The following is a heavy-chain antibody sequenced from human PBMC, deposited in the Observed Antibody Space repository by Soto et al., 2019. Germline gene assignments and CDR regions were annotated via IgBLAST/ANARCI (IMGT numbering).Heavy chain of an antibody. D-gene: IGHD1-7*01. J-gene: IGHJ3*01. CDR2: IYYSGST. V-gene: IGHV4-31*03. Sequence: SETLSLTCTVSGASISSGGFYWSWIRQHPGKGLEWIGYIYYSGSTYYNPSLKSRVTISVDTSKNQFSLKLSSVTAADTAVYYCARYPRGADNPTTHDAFDFWGQGTMVTVSS. CDR1: GASISSGGFY. CDR3: ARYPRGADNPTTHDAFDF.